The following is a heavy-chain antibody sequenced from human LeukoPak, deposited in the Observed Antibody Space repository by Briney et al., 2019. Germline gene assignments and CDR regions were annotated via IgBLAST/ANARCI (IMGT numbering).Heavy chain of an antibody. CDR2: IWYEGTNK. CDR3: ARQGGLGNYAAGSWFDP. Sequence: GGSLRLSCAASGFTFSSYGVHWVRQAPGKGLEWVAVIWYEGTNKYYGDSVKGRFTISRDNSKNTLYLQMNSLRVEDTAMYYCARQGGLGNYAAGSWFDPWGQGTLVTVSS. J-gene: IGHJ5*02. CDR1: GFTFSSYG. D-gene: IGHD1-7*01. V-gene: IGHV3-33*01.